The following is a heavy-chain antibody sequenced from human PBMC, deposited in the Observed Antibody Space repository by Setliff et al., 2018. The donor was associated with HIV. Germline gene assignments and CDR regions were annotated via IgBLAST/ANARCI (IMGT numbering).Heavy chain of an antibody. CDR2: IYYTGSA. V-gene: IGHV4-59*04. J-gene: IGHJ4*02. CDR1: GGSISRYF. CDR3: ASGYQYDSSGYYYVTPIDY. Sequence: PSETLSLTCTVSGGSISRYFWNWIRQPPGKGLEWIGSIYYTGSANYNPSLKSRVTMSVDTSKNQFSLKLSSVTAADTAVYYCASGYQYDSSGYYYVTPIDYWGQGTLVTVSS. D-gene: IGHD3-22*01.